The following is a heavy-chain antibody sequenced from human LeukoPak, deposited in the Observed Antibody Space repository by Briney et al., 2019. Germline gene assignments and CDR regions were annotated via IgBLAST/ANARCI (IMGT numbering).Heavy chain of an antibody. CDR1: GFTFSSYE. J-gene: IGHJ4*02. CDR2: ISSSGSTI. Sequence: PGGSLRLSCAASGFTFSSYEMNWVRQAPGKGLEWVSYISSSGSTIYYADSVKGRFTISRDNAKNSLYLQMNSLRAEDTAVYYCARDPYGSGMADYWGQGTLVTVSS. D-gene: IGHD3-10*01. V-gene: IGHV3-48*03. CDR3: ARDPYGSGMADY.